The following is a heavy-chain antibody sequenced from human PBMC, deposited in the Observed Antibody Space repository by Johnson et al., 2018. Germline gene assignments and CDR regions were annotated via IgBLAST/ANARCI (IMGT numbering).Heavy chain of an antibody. CDR1: GFTFSGYW. J-gene: IGHJ4*02. Sequence: VQLQESGGGLVQPGGSXSLSCAASGFTFSGYWMHWVRHAPGKGLVWVSRINGGGSSTTYADSVKGRFTISRDNAKDPLYLQMRSLRAEDTAVYYCAKSHDYGPNPTYWGQGTLVTVSS. D-gene: IGHD4-17*01. V-gene: IGHV3-74*01. CDR2: INGGGSST. CDR3: AKSHDYGPNPTY.